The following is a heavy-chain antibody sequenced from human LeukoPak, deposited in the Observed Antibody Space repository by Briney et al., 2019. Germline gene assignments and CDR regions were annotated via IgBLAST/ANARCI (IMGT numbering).Heavy chain of an antibody. CDR2: IYYSGST. Sequence: SETLSLTCPLAGASLSSYYWRWIRQPPEKGLEWIGYIYYSGSTNYNPSLKSRVNISVDTSKNQFSLKLSSVTAADTAVYYCARDLRDYGAFDIWGQGTMVTVSS. CDR1: GASLSSYY. V-gene: IGHV4-59*01. CDR3: ARDLRDYGAFDI. D-gene: IGHD4-17*01. J-gene: IGHJ3*02.